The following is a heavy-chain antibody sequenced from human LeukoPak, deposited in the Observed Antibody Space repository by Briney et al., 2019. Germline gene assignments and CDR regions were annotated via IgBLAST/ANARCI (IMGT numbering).Heavy chain of an antibody. CDR1: GYTFTGYY. J-gene: IGHJ4*02. CDR3: ARLGYSSGGDY. CDR2: INPNSGRT. Sequence: ASVKVSCKASGYTFTGYYMHWVRQAPGQGLEWMGWINPNSGRTIYAQKFQGRVTMTRDTSISTAYMELSRLRSDDTAVYYCARLGYSSGGDYWGQGALVTVSS. V-gene: IGHV1-2*02. D-gene: IGHD6-19*01.